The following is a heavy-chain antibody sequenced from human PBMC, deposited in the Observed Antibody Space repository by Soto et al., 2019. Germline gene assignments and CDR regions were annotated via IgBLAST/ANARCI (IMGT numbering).Heavy chain of an antibody. CDR1: GYTLTELS. V-gene: IGHV1-24*01. Sequence: ASVKVSCQVSGYTLTELSMHWVRQAPGKGLEWMGGFDPEDGETIYAQKFQGRVTMTEDTSTDTAYMELSSLRSEDTAVYYCATGWPPGEGSPPPRWFDPWGQGTLVTVSS. CDR3: ATGWPPGEGSPPPRWFDP. J-gene: IGHJ5*02. D-gene: IGHD3-16*01. CDR2: FDPEDGET.